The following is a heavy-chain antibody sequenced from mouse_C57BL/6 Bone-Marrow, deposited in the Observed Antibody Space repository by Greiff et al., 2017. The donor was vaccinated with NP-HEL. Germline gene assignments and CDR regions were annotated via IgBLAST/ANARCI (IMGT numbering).Heavy chain of an antibody. CDR2: IWSGGST. D-gene: IGHD1-1*01. CDR3: ASSHYYGSSYNYAMDY. CDR1: GFSLTSYG. V-gene: IGHV2-2*01. J-gene: IGHJ4*01. Sequence: VQRVESGPGLVQPSQSLSITCTVSGFSLTSYGVHWVRQSPGKGLEWLGVIWSGGSTDYNAAFISRLSISKDNSKSQVFFKMNSLQADDTAIYYCASSHYYGSSYNYAMDYWGQGTSVTVSS.